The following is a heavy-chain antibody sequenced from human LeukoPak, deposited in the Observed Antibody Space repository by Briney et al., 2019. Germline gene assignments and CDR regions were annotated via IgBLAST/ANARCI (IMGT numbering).Heavy chain of an antibody. CDR2: INPSGGST. Sequence: ASVKVSCKASGYTFTSYYMHWVRQAPGQGLEWMGIINPSGGSTSYAQKFQGRVTMTRDMSTSTVYMELSSLRSEDTAVYYCARGGSSGWYISYYYMDVWGKGTTVTVSS. CDR3: ARGGSSGWYISYYYMDV. V-gene: IGHV1-46*01. D-gene: IGHD6-19*01. CDR1: GYTFTSYY. J-gene: IGHJ6*03.